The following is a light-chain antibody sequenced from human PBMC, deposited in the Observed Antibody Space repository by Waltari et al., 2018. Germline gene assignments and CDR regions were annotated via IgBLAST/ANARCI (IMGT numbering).Light chain of an antibody. CDR3: QQYDNLPPL. V-gene: IGKV1-33*01. J-gene: IGKJ4*01. Sequence: DIQMTQSPSSLSASVGDRVTITCQASQDISNYLNWYQQKPGKAPKLLIYEASNLETGVPSRFSGSGSGTDFTFTISSLQPEDIATYYCQQYDNLPPLFGGGTKVEIK. CDR2: EAS. CDR1: QDISNY.